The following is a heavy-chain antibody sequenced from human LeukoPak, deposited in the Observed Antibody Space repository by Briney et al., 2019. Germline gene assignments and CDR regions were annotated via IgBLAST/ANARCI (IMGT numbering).Heavy chain of an antibody. CDR1: GGTFCSYA. V-gene: IGHV1-69*11. J-gene: IGHJ4*02. CDR3: AGGAHDYGDYPYYYDSSGYSMPLYY. D-gene: IGHD3-22*01. Sequence: SVKVPCKHSGGTFCSYAISWVRQAPGQGLEWMGRIIPIIGTANSAQTFQGRVTITPDESTSTAYMELSSLRSEDTAVYYCAGGAHDYGDYPYYYDSSGYSMPLYYWGQGTLVTVSS. CDR2: IIPIIGTA.